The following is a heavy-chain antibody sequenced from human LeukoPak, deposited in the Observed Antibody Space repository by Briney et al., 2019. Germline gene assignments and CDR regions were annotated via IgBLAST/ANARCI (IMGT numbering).Heavy chain of an antibody. Sequence: PSETLSLTRAVYGGSFSGYYWSWIRQPPGKGLEWIGEINHSGSTNYNPSLKSRVTISVDTSKNQFSLKLSSVTAADTAVYYCASSRGCSSTSCYRHMDVWGKGTTVTVSS. V-gene: IGHV4-34*01. CDR3: ASSRGCSSTSCYRHMDV. CDR2: INHSGST. CDR1: GGSFSGYY. J-gene: IGHJ6*03. D-gene: IGHD2-2*01.